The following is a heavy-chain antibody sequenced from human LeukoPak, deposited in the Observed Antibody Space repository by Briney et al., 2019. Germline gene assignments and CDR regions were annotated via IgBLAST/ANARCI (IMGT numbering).Heavy chain of an antibody. Sequence: GGSLRLSCAASGFTFSSYGMHWVRQAPGKGLEWVAVIWYDGSNKYYADSVKGRFTISRDNSKNTLYLQMNSLRAEDTAVYYCARVPDGYSYGPFDYWGQGTLVTVSS. CDR1: GFTFSSYG. CDR3: ARVPDGYSYGPFDY. CDR2: IWYDGSNK. D-gene: IGHD5-18*01. J-gene: IGHJ4*02. V-gene: IGHV3-33*01.